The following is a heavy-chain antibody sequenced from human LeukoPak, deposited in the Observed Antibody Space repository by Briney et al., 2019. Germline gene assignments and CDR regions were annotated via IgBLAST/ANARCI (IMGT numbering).Heavy chain of an antibody. Sequence: PGGSLRLSCAAPGFTVSSNYMSWVRQAPGKGLEWVSVIYSGGSTYYADSVKGRFTISRDNSKNTLYLQMNSLRAEDTAVYYCARVARNYYDSSGYYPSDYWGQGTLVTVSS. CDR3: ARVARNYYDSSGYYPSDY. J-gene: IGHJ4*02. V-gene: IGHV3-66*01. CDR1: GFTVSSNY. CDR2: IYSGGST. D-gene: IGHD3-22*01.